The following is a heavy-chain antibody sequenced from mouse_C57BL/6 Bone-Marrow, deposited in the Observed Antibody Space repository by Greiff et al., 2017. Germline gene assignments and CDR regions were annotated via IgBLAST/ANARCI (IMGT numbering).Heavy chain of an antibody. V-gene: IGHV1-69*01. Sequence: QVQLQQPGAELVMPGASVKLSCKASGYTFTSYWMHWVKQRPGQGLEWIGEIDTSDSYTNYNQKFKGKSTLTVDKTSSTAYMQLSSQTSEDSAVYYCARWAMDYWCQGTSVTVSS. CDR2: IDTSDSYT. J-gene: IGHJ4*01. CDR1: GYTFTSYW. CDR3: ARWAMDY.